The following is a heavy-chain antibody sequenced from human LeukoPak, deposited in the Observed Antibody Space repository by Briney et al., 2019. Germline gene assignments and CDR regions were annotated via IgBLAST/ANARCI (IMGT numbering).Heavy chain of an antibody. V-gene: IGHV3-21*01. J-gene: IGHJ4*02. CDR3: AREHSGGGNYYDSSGYYRSFDY. Sequence: GGSLRLSCAPSGFTFSSYSMNWVRQAPGKGLEWVSYISSSRSYIYYADSVKGRLTISRDNAKNSLYLQMSSLKVEDTAVYYCAREHSGGGNYYDSSGYYRSFDYWGQGAPVTVSS. D-gene: IGHD3-22*01. CDR1: GFTFSSYS. CDR2: ISSSRSYI.